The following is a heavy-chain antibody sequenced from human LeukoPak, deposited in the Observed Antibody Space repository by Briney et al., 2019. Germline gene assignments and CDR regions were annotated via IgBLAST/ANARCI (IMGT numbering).Heavy chain of an antibody. CDR2: IWYDGSNK. D-gene: IGHD3-22*01. Sequence: PGGSLRLSCAASGFTFDDYAMHWVRQAPGKGLEWVAVIWYDGSNKYYADSVKGRFTISRDNSKNTLYLQMNSLRAEDTAVYYCARDPSYYYDSSGYYYAGFDYWGQGTLVTVSS. J-gene: IGHJ4*02. CDR1: GFTFDDYA. V-gene: IGHV3-33*08. CDR3: ARDPSYYYDSSGYYYAGFDY.